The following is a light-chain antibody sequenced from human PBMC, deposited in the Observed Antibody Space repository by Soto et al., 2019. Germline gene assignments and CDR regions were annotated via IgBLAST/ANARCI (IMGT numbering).Light chain of an antibody. CDR1: QSVISSY. CDR2: GAS. J-gene: IGKJ5*01. CDR3: QQYGSSPST. Sequence: EIVMTQCPGTLSLSPWERATLSWXASQSVISSYLAWYQQKPGQAPRLLIYGASSRATGIPDRFSGSGSGTDFTLTISRLEPEDFAVYYCQQYGSSPSTFGQGTRLEIK. V-gene: IGKV3-20*01.